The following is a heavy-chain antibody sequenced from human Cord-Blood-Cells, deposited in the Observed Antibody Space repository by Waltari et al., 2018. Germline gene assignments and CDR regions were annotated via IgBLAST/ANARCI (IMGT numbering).Heavy chain of an antibody. V-gene: IGHV4-61*08. CDR2: IYYSGST. CDR3: ARIIRLGTFDY. J-gene: IGHJ4*02. D-gene: IGHD7-27*01. Sequence: QVQLQESGPGLVKPSETLSLTCTVPGGSVRSVGYSGGWIRQPPGKGLEWIGYIYYSGSTNYNPSLKSRVTISVDTSKNQFSLKLSSVTAADTAVYYCARIIRLGTFDYWGQGTLVTVSS. CDR1: GGSVRSVGYS.